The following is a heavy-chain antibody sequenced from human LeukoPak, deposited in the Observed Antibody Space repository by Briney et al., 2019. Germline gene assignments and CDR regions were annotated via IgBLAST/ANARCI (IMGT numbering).Heavy chain of an antibody. J-gene: IGHJ4*02. V-gene: IGHV1-18*01. Sequence: ASVKVSCKASGYTFTSYGISWVRQAPGQGLEWMGWISAYNGNTNYAQKLQGRVTMTTDTSTSKAYMELRSLRSDDTAVYYCARDAGFYCSSTSCYEIDYWGQGTLVTVSS. CDR1: GYTFTSYG. CDR2: ISAYNGNT. CDR3: ARDAGFYCSSTSCYEIDY. D-gene: IGHD2-2*01.